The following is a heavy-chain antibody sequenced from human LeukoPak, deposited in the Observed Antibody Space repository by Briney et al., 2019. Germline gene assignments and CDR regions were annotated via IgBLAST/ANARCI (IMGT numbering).Heavy chain of an antibody. Sequence: PGGSLRLSCAPSGFTLRSYAMSWVRQAPGKGLEWVSGITDSGTKTYYADSVKGRFTISRDTSKNTLYLQMNSLRAEDTAIYYCTRVLQQIGYFDHWGPGTLVTVSS. CDR2: ITDSGTKT. J-gene: IGHJ4*02. CDR3: TRVLQQIGYFDH. D-gene: IGHD6-13*01. CDR1: GFTLRSYA. V-gene: IGHV3-23*01.